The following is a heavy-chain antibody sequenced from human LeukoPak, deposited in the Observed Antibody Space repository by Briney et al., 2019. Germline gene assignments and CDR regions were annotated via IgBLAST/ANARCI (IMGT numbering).Heavy chain of an antibody. CDR2: ISSSSSYI. D-gene: IGHD4-17*01. Sequence: GGSLRLSCAASGFTFSSYSMNWVRQAPGKGLEWVSSISSSSSYIYYADSVKGRFTISRDNAKNSLYLQMNSLRAEDTAVYYCASSGTRSIINWFDPWGQGTLVTVSS. J-gene: IGHJ5*02. V-gene: IGHV3-21*01. CDR1: GFTFSSYS. CDR3: ASSGTRSIINWFDP.